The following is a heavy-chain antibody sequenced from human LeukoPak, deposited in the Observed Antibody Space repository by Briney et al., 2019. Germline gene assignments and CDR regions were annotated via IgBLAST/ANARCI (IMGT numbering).Heavy chain of an antibody. J-gene: IGHJ6*02. D-gene: IGHD3-10*01. CDR1: GGSFSSSSYY. CDR3: ARGPTPSITMVREGTRPRYYYGMDV. V-gene: IGHV4-39*07. CDR2: IYYSGST. Sequence: SETLSLTCTVSGGSFSSSSYYWGWIRQPPGKGLEWIGNIYYSGSTYYNPSLKNRVTISVDTSNNQFSLKLGSVTAADTAVYYCARGPTPSITMVREGTRPRYYYGMDVWGQGTTVTVSS.